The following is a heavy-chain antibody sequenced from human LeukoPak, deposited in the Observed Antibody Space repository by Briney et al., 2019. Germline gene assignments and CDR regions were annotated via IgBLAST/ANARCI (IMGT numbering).Heavy chain of an antibody. J-gene: IGHJ4*02. V-gene: IGHV3-33*06. CDR2: IWYDGSNK. D-gene: IGHD3-22*01. CDR3: AKGDDDYYDSSGYPGY. CDR1: GFTFSSYG. Sequence: GGSLRPSCAASGFTFSSYGMHWVRQAPGKGLEWVAVIWYDGSNKYYADSVKGRFTISRDNSKNTLYLQMNSLRAEDTAVYYCAKGDDDYYDSSGYPGYWGQGTLVTVSS.